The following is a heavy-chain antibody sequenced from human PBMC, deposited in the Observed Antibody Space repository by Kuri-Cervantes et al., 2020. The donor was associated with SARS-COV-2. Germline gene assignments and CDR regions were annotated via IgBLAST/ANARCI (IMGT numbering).Heavy chain of an antibody. CDR3: ARDLDVIVVITPLGY. Sequence: ASVKVSCKAPGYTFTGYYMHWVRQAPGQGLEWMGWINPNSGGTNYAQKFQGRVTMTRETSISTAYMELSRLRSDDTAVYYCARDLDVIVVITPLGYWGQGTLVTVSS. CDR2: INPNSGGT. D-gene: IGHD3-22*01. CDR1: GYTFTGYY. V-gene: IGHV1-2*02. J-gene: IGHJ4*02.